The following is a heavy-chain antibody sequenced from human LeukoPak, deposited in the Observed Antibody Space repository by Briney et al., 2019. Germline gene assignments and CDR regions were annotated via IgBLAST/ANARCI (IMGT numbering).Heavy chain of an antibody. CDR2: INHSGST. V-gene: IGHV4-34*01. Sequence: PSGTLSLTCAVYGGSFSGYYWSWIRQPPGKGLEWIGEINHSGSTNYNPSLKSRVTISVDTSKNQFSLKLSSVTAADTAVYYCARRYDYVWGSYRYRPISHDYWGQGTLVTVSS. D-gene: IGHD3-16*02. CDR3: ARRYDYVWGSYRYRPISHDY. CDR1: GGSFSGYY. J-gene: IGHJ4*02.